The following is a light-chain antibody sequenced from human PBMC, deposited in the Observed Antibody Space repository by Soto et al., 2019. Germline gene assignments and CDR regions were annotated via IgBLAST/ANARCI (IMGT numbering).Light chain of an antibody. Sequence: QSALTQPRSVSGSPGQSATISCTGTSSDVGTYNYVSWYQQHPGKAPKLVIYDVTKRPSGVPDRFSGSKSGNTASLTISGLQAEDEADYYCCSYAGSSLWVFGGGTKLTVL. CDR3: CSYAGSSLWV. V-gene: IGLV2-11*01. CDR2: DVT. CDR1: SSDVGTYNY. J-gene: IGLJ3*02.